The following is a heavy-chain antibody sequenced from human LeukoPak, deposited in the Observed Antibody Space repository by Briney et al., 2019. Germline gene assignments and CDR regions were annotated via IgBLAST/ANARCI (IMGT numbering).Heavy chain of an antibody. Sequence: GGSLRLSCAASGFTVSSNYMTWVRQAPGKGLEWVAVIWYDGSDKYYADSVKGRFTISRDNSKNTLSLQMNSLRTEDTAVFYCAKPRDIDSWAFDVWGQGTMVTVSS. D-gene: IGHD2-15*01. CDR1: GFTVSSNY. CDR2: IWYDGSDK. J-gene: IGHJ3*01. V-gene: IGHV3-30*02. CDR3: AKPRDIDSWAFDV.